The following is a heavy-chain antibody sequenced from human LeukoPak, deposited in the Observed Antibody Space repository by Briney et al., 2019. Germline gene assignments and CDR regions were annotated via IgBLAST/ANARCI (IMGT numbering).Heavy chain of an antibody. D-gene: IGHD6-19*01. CDR3: ARHALAVAGQFDY. CDR1: GVSISSSSYY. CDR2: IYYTGST. J-gene: IGHJ4*02. Sequence: SETLSLTCTVSGVSISSSSYYWGWIRQPPGKGLEWIGSIYYTGSTYYNPSLKSRVTISVDTSKNQFSLKLSSVTAADTAVYYCARHALAVAGQFDYWGQGTLVTVFS. V-gene: IGHV4-39*01.